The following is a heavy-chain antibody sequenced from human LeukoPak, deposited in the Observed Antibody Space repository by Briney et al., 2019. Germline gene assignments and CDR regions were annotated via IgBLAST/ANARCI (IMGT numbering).Heavy chain of an antibody. D-gene: IGHD3-10*02. CDR3: AKYVSAKGPPYALDV. Sequence: GGSLRLSCAASESTFSNYAMQWVRQAPGNGLEWVSGISASGGSTWYADTVKGRFTISRDTSKNTLYLQMNSLRAEDTAVYYCAKYVSAKGPPYALDVWGQGTTVTVSS. J-gene: IGHJ6*02. CDR2: ISASGGST. CDR1: ESTFSNYA. V-gene: IGHV3-23*01.